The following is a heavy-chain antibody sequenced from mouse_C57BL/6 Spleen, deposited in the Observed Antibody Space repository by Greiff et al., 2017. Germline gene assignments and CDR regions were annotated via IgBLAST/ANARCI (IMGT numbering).Heavy chain of an antibody. V-gene: IGHV5-4*01. CDR3: ARDRGYYGSSWFAY. CDR2: ISDGGSYT. CDR1: GFTFSSYA. D-gene: IGHD1-1*01. J-gene: IGHJ3*01. Sequence: DVQLQESGGGLVKPGGSLKLSCAASGFTFSSYAMSWVRQTPEKRLEWVATISDGGSYTYYPDNVKGRFTISRDNAKNNLYLQMSHLKSEDTAMYYGARDRGYYGSSWFAYWGQGTLVTVSA.